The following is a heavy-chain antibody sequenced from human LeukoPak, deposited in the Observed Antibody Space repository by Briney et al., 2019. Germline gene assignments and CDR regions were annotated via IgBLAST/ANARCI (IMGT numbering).Heavy chain of an antibody. D-gene: IGHD3-10*01. CDR1: GFTFSSYA. Sequence: PGGSLRLSCAASGFTFSSYAMSWVRQAPGKGLEWVSAISGSGGSTYYADSVKGRFTISRDNSKNTLYLQMNSLRAEDTAVYYCAEAGVLGHRYYFDYWGQGTLVTVSS. V-gene: IGHV3-23*01. CDR3: AEAGVLGHRYYFDY. J-gene: IGHJ4*02. CDR2: ISGSGGST.